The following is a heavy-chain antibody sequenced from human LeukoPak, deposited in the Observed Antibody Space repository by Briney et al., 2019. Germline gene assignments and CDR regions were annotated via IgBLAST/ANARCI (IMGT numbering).Heavy chain of an antibody. CDR3: AKDSNTGGYSFGS. D-gene: IGHD5-12*01. Sequence: PGGSLRLSCAASGFTFHHYSMPWVRQPPGKGLEGVSLISWDGGITYYADSVRGRFTISRDNSKNSLSLEMNSLRTEDTALYYCAKDSNTGGYSFGSWGQGTLVTVTS. V-gene: IGHV3-43*01. CDR2: ISWDGGIT. J-gene: IGHJ4*02. CDR1: GFTFHHYS.